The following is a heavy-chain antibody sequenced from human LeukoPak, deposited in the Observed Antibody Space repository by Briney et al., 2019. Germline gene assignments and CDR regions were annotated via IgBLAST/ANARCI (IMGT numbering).Heavy chain of an antibody. CDR1: GGSTSSSNW. CDR2: IYHSGST. Sequence: SETLPLTCAVSGGSTSSSNWWSWVRQPPGKGLEWFGEIYHSGSTNYNPSLKSRVTISVDKSKNQFSLKLSSVTAADTAVYYCARVSSNPYYYGMDVWDQGTTVTVSS. V-gene: IGHV4-4*02. D-gene: IGHD2-2*01. J-gene: IGHJ6*02. CDR3: ARVSSNPYYYGMDV.